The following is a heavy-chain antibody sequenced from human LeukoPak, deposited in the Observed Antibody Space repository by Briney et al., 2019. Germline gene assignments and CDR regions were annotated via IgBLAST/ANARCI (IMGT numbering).Heavy chain of an antibody. CDR1: GYTFNNYA. D-gene: IGHD3-16*01. J-gene: IGHJ4*02. CDR2: INTKTGTP. CDR3: ARGGEGLVAPSY. Sequence: ASVKVSCKASGYTFNNYAMHWVRQAPGQGLEWMGWINTKTGTPMYAPGFTGRFVFLLDTSVSTAYLQISSLKADDAAVYYCARGGEGLVAPSYWGQGTLVTVSS. V-gene: IGHV7-4-1*02.